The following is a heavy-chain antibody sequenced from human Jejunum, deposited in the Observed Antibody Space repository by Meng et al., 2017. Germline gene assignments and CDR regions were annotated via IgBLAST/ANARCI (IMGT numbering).Heavy chain of an antibody. J-gene: IGHJ3*02. CDR1: GGSISSVGYY. V-gene: IGHV4-39*01. Sequence: QLQLQESGPGLVKPSETLSLTCTVSGGSISSVGYYWGWIRQPPGKGLEWIGSVHYSGNIYYKPSLKSRVIISVDTSKTQLSLKVTSVTAADTAMYYRARRPSPPDAFDIWGQGTMVTVSS. CDR2: VHYSGNI. CDR3: ARRPSPPDAFDI.